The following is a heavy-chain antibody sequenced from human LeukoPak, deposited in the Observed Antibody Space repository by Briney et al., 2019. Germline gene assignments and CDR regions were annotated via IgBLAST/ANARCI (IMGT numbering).Heavy chain of an antibody. J-gene: IGHJ4*02. CDR3: ARGHFTYYFDY. CDR2: IYTGGST. V-gene: IGHV4-61*02. D-gene: IGHD3-3*02. Sequence: SETLSLTCTVSGGSISSGSYYWSWIRQPAGKGLEWMGRIYTGGSTNYNPSLKSRVTISVDTSKNKFSLKLSSVTCADTAVYYCARGHFTYYFDYWGQGTLVTVSS. CDR1: GGSISSGSYY.